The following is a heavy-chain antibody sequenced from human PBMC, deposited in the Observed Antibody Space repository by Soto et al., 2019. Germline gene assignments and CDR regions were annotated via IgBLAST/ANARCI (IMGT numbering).Heavy chain of an antibody. CDR2: IYSSGST. V-gene: IGHV4-59*01. J-gene: IGHJ4*02. D-gene: IGHD1-26*01. Sequence: QVQLQESGPGLVKPSETLSLTCTVSGGSISSYYWSWIRQPPGKGLEWIGYIYSSGSTNYNPSLKGRVTMSRDTSKNQVSLNVTSVTAADTAVYYCAATPRYWGQGRLVTVSS. CDR3: AATPRY. CDR1: GGSISSYY.